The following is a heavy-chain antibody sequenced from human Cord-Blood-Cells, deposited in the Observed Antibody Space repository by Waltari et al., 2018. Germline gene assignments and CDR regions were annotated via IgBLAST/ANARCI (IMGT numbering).Heavy chain of an antibody. CDR1: GFTFSSHA. CDR3: AKQPAAGTFVFDY. CDR2: ISGSGGST. J-gene: IGHJ4*02. V-gene: IGHV3-23*01. D-gene: IGHD6-13*01. Sequence: EVQLLESGGGLVQPGGSLRLSCAASGFTFSSHAMSWVRQAPGKGLEWVSAISGSGGSTYYADSVKGRFTISRDNAKNTLYLQMNSLRAEDTAVYYCAKQPAAGTFVFDYWGQGTLVTVSS.